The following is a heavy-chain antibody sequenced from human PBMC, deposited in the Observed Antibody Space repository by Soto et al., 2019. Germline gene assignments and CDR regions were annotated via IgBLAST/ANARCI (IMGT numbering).Heavy chain of an antibody. V-gene: IGHV1-69*01. CDR2: IIPLYGTS. CDR3: ASPYCSNSRCYQSILDYYSSGIDV. D-gene: IGHD2-2*01. J-gene: IGHJ6*02. CDR1: GGAFSSFA. Sequence: QVQLVQSGAEVKKPGSAVKVSCKASGGAFSSFAISWVRQAPGQGLEWMGGIIPLYGTSNSARKLQGRVTMTADESTRTAYMELSSLRSEDTAVYYCASPYCSNSRCYQSILDYYSSGIDVWGQGTMVTVSS.